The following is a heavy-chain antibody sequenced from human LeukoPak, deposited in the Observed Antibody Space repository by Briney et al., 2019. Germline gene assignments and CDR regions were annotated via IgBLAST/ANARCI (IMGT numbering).Heavy chain of an antibody. V-gene: IGHV1-2*02. Sequence: GASVKVSCKASGYTFTGYYMHWVRQAPGQGLEWMGWINPNSGGTNYAQKFQGRVTMTRDTSISTAYMELSRLRSDDTAVYYCARDRRSGSWDLNWFDPWGQGTLVTVSS. CDR2: INPNSGGT. D-gene: IGHD3-10*01. J-gene: IGHJ5*02. CDR3: ARDRRSGSWDLNWFDP. CDR1: GYTFTGYY.